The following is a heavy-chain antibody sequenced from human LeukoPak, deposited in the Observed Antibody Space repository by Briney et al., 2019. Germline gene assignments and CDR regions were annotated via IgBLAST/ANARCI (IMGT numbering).Heavy chain of an antibody. V-gene: IGHV3-23*01. CDR2: ISGSGGTT. Sequence: GGSLRLSCAVSGVTFSSHAMTWVRQAPRKGLEWVSSISGSGGTTYYADSVKDRFTISRDNSKNTLHLQMNSLRAEDTAVYYCAKGDSSGYYSTQDWGQGTLVTVSS. J-gene: IGHJ1*01. D-gene: IGHD3-22*01. CDR3: AKGDSSGYYSTQD. CDR1: GVTFSSHA.